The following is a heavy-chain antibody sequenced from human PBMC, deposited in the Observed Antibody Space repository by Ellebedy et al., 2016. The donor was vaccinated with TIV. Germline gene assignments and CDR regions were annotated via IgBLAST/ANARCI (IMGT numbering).Heavy chain of an antibody. CDR2: LSRSGNRI. D-gene: IGHD1-26*01. Sequence: GGSLRLSXAASGFTFSTYSVNWVRQAPGKGLEWVSYLSRSGNRIFYADSVNGRFTISRDIAKNSVDLQMNSLRDEDTGIYYCARSDSGGYKDDAFEIWGQGTMVTVSS. V-gene: IGHV3-48*02. CDR3: ARSDSGGYKDDAFEI. J-gene: IGHJ3*02. CDR1: GFTFSTYS.